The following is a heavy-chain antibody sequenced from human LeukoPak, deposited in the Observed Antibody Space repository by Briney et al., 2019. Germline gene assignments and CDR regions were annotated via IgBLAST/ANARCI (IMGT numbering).Heavy chain of an antibody. CDR2: IHTSGST. V-gene: IGHV4-4*07. J-gene: IGHJ4*02. CDR3: AGDIVYLTDEDYG. Sequence: SETLSLTCTVSGASPTSYNSSWLWQPAGEGLERIGRIHTSGSTAYSPPLQSRVTISIDTSPTQTSLNISSVTSEPTPLCCSAGDIVYLTDEDYGWGQGTLVTVSS. CDR1: GASPTSYN. D-gene: IGHD4-17*01.